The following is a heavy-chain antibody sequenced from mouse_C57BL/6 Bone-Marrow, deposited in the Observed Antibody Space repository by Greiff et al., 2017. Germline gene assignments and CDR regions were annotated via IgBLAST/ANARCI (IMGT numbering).Heavy chain of an antibody. D-gene: IGHD2-4*01. J-gene: IGHJ1*03. CDR1: GFTFSSYA. CDR2: ISSGGDYI. V-gene: IGHV5-9-1*02. Sequence: EVKVVESGEGLVKPGGSLKLSCAASGFTFSSYAMSWVRQTPEKRLEWVAYISSGGDYIYYADTVKGRFTISRDNARNTLYLQMSSLKAEDTAMYDCTRDPLYDYVDWYFDVWGTGTTVTVSS. CDR3: TRDPLYDYVDWYFDV.